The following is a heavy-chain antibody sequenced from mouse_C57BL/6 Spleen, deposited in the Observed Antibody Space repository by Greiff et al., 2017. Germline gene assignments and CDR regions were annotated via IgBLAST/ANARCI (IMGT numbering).Heavy chain of an antibody. V-gene: IGHV1-26*01. CDR3: ARFLISARGSPYAMDY. CDR2: INPNNGGT. D-gene: IGHD1-1*01. Sequence: VQLQQSGPDLVKPGASVKISCTASGYTFTDYYMNWVKQSHGKSLEWIGDINPNNGGTSYTQKFKGKVTLTIDKSSSTAYMELRSLTSEDSAVYYCARFLISARGSPYAMDYWGQGTTLTVSS. CDR1: GYTFTDYY. J-gene: IGHJ4*01.